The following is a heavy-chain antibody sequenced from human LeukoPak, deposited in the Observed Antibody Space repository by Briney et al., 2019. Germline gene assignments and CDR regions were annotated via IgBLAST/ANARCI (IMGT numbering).Heavy chain of an antibody. Sequence: GGSLRLSCAASGFTFNRYGMPWVRQAPGKGLEWVAYIGHDGNNKYYADSVKGRFTISRDSSKNTLYLQMNSLRAEDTAVYYCARDVRIVYYDRSPDYWGQGTLVTVSS. D-gene: IGHD3-22*01. V-gene: IGHV3-30*02. CDR3: ARDVRIVYYDRSPDY. CDR2: IGHDGNNK. J-gene: IGHJ4*02. CDR1: GFTFNRYG.